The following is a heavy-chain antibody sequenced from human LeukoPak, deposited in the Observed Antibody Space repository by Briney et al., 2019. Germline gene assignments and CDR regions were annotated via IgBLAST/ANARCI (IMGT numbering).Heavy chain of an antibody. CDR1: GGTFSSYA. J-gene: IGHJ6*02. CDR2: IIPIFGTA. CDR3: ARARPGYGDYYYYGMDV. Sequence: SVKVSCKASGGTFSSYAISWVRQAPGQGLEWMGGIIPIFGTANYAQKFQGRVTITADESTSAAYMELSSLRSEDTAVYYCARARPGYGDYYYYGMDVWGQGTTVTVSS. V-gene: IGHV1-69*01. D-gene: IGHD4-17*01.